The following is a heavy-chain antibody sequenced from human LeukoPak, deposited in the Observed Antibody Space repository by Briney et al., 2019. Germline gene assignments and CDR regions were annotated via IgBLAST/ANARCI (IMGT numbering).Heavy chain of an antibody. Sequence: GGSLRLSCAASGFTVSNNYMSWVRQAPGKGLEWVSAIYSGGSTFFADSVKGRFNISGDNSKNTLYLQMNSLRTEDTAVYYCASGLRGYGIWGQGTRVTVSS. D-gene: IGHD2-15*01. CDR3: ASGLRGYGI. CDR2: IYSGGST. V-gene: IGHV3-53*01. J-gene: IGHJ3*02. CDR1: GFTVSNNY.